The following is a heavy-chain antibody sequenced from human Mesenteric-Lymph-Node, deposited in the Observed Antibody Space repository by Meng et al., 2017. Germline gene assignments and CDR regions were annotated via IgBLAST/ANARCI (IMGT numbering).Heavy chain of an antibody. CDR3: AREPGRTVTTTQMACAFDI. V-gene: IGHV4-39*07. D-gene: IGHD4-17*01. CDR2: MYNSGNT. Sequence: SETLSLTCTVSGGSIRSNNNYWGWIRQPPGKGLEWIGSMYNSGNTYYNPSLKSRVTISAGTSHNQFSLKLTSVTAADTAVYYCAREPGRTVTTTQMACAFDIWGQGTMVTVSS. CDR1: GGSIRSNNNY. J-gene: IGHJ3*02.